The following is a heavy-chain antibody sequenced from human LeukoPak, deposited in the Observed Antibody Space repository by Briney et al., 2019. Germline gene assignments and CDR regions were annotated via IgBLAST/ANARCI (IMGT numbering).Heavy chain of an antibody. Sequence: KASETLSLTCTVSGGSISSYYYNWIRQPPGKGLEWIGDIYNSGSTNSNPSLKSRVTISVDTSKNQFSLKLSSVTAADTAVYYCARVGLGAKSITIFGVVINERTPNGMDVWGQGTTVTVSS. J-gene: IGHJ6*02. CDR1: GGSISSYY. CDR3: ARVGLGAKSITIFGVVINERTPNGMDV. CDR2: IYNSGST. V-gene: IGHV4-59*12. D-gene: IGHD3-3*01.